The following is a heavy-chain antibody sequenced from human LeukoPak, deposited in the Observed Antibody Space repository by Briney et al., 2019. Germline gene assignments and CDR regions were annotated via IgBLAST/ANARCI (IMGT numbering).Heavy chain of an antibody. Sequence: ASVKVSCKASGYTFTGYYMHWVRQAPGQGLEWMGWINPNSGGTNYAQKLQGRVTMTTDTSTSTAYMELRSLRSDDTAVYYCARDLGTYSSGWHDAFDIWGQGTMVTVSS. CDR1: GYTFTGYY. CDR3: ARDLGTYSSGWHDAFDI. CDR2: INPNSGGT. V-gene: IGHV1-2*02. D-gene: IGHD6-19*01. J-gene: IGHJ3*02.